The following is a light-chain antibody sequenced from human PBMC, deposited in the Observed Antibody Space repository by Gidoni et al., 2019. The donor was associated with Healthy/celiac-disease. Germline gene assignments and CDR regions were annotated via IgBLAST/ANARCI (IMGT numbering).Light chain of an antibody. V-gene: IGKV3-20*01. J-gene: IGKJ1*01. CDR3: QQYGSWT. CDR2: GAS. CDR1: QCVSSSY. Sequence: EIVLTQSPGTLSLSPGERATLSCRASQCVSSSYLAWYQQTPGQAPRLLIYGASSRATGIPDRFSGSGSGTDFTLTISRLEPEDFAVYYCQQYGSWTFGQGTKVEIK.